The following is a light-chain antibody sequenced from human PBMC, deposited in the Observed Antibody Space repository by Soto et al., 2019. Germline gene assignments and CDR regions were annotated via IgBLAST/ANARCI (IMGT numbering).Light chain of an antibody. Sequence: VLTQSPVTLSLSRGERATLSCRASQSVSSSYLAWYQQKPGQAPRLLIYGASSRATGIPDRFSGSGSGTDFTLTISRLEPEDFAVYYCQQYGSSPWTFGQGTKVDIK. CDR1: QSVSSSY. J-gene: IGKJ1*01. CDR2: GAS. V-gene: IGKV3-20*01. CDR3: QQYGSSPWT.